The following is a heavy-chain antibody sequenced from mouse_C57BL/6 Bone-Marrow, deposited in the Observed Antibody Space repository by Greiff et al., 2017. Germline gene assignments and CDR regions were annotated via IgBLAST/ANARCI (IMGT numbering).Heavy chain of an antibody. V-gene: IGHV1-81*01. CDR2: TYPRSGNT. CDR1: GYTFTSYG. CDR3: ARSVRLLAWFAY. J-gene: IGHJ3*01. D-gene: IGHD2-3*01. Sequence: QVHVKQSGAELARPGASVKLSCKASGYTFTSYGISWVKQRTGQGLEWIGETYPRSGNTYYNEKFKGKATLTADKSSSTAYMELRSLTSEDSAVYFCARSVRLLAWFAYWGQGTLVTVSA.